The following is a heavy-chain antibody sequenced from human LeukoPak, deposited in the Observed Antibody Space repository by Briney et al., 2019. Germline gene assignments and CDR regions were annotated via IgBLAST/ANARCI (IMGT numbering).Heavy chain of an antibody. D-gene: IGHD3-22*01. V-gene: IGHV1-2*02. CDR2: INPNSGGT. CDR1: GYTFTGYY. Sequence: ASVKVSCKASGYTFTGYYMHWVRQAPGQGLEWMGWINPNSGGTNYAQKFQGRVTMTRDTSISTAYMELSRLRSDDTAVYYCARDPDPPYYYDSSGYYSNWGQGTLVTVSS. CDR3: ARDPDPPYYYDSSGYYSN. J-gene: IGHJ4*02.